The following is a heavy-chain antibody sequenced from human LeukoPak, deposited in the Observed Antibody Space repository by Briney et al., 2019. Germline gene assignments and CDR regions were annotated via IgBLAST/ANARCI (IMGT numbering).Heavy chain of an antibody. Sequence: ASVKVSCKASGYTFINYYIHWVRQAPGQGLEWMGIMNPGGGSTIYAQKLQGRVTMTRDTSTSTAYMELSSLRSEDTAVYYCARDEGMDWFDPWGQGTLVTVSS. CDR2: MNPGGGST. J-gene: IGHJ5*02. CDR3: ARDEGMDWFDP. V-gene: IGHV1-46*01. D-gene: IGHD3-10*01. CDR1: GYTFINYY.